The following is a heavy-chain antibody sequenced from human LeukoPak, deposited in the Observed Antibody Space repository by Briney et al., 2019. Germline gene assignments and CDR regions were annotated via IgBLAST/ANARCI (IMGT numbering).Heavy chain of an antibody. V-gene: IGHV3-23*01. CDR2: ISSSGVNT. J-gene: IGHJ5*02. CDR3: TKDDYGEIWFDP. Sequence: PGGSLRLSCAASRFTFSIYAMNWVRQAPRKGPEWVSGISSSGVNTYYADSVKGRFTISRDNSKNTLYLQMNSLRVEDTAIYYCTKDDYGEIWFDPWGQGTLDTVSS. D-gene: IGHD4-17*01. CDR1: RFTFSIYA.